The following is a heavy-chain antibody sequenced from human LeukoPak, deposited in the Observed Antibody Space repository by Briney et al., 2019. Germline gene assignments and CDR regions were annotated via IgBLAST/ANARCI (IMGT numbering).Heavy chain of an antibody. Sequence: PGGSLRLSCATSGFTFSNYWMTWVRQAPGKGLEWVVNINQDGSERYYVDSVKGRFTISRDNAKNALYLQMSSLRAEDTAVYFCARGVTSYYDSSAYYWGQGTLVTVSS. CDR3: ARGVTSYYDSSAYY. D-gene: IGHD3-22*01. CDR1: GFTFSNYW. J-gene: IGHJ4*02. V-gene: IGHV3-7*04. CDR2: INQDGSER.